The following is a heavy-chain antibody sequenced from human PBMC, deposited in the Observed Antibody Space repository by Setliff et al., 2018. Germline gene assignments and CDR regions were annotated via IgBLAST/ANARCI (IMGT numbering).Heavy chain of an antibody. Sequence: GVLSLSCAASGFTFRSYRMSWVRQAPGKGLEWVANIKQDGSEKYYVDSVKGRFTISRDNAKNSLYLQMNSLRAEDTAVYYCARDGGEYWGQGTLVTVSS. CDR2: IKQDGSEK. J-gene: IGHJ4*02. CDR1: GFTFRSYR. CDR3: ARDGGEY. V-gene: IGHV3-7*01. D-gene: IGHD3-16*01.